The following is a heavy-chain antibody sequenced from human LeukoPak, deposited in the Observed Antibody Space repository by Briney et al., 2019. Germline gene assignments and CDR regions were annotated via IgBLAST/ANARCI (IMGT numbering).Heavy chain of an antibody. D-gene: IGHD6-13*01. Sequence: PGGSLRLSCAASGFTVSSNYMSWVRQAPGKGLEWVSVIYSGGSTYYADSVKGRFTISRDNSKNTLYLQMNSLRAEDTAVYYCARGRAGYAFDIWGQGTMVTVSS. CDR1: GFTVSSNY. J-gene: IGHJ3*02. V-gene: IGHV3-53*01. CDR3: ARGRAGYAFDI. CDR2: IYSGGST.